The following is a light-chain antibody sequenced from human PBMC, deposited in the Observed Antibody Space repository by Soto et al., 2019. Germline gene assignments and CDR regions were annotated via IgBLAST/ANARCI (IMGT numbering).Light chain of an antibody. CDR2: WAS. J-gene: IGKJ1*01. Sequence: DIVMTQSPDSLAVSLGERATINCKSSQSILSSSNNKNYLAWYQQRPGQPPTLLIYWASTRESGVPDRFTGSGSGTDFTLTISSLQAEEVAVYYRQQYYRGRTFGQGTKVEIK. CDR3: QQYYRGRT. CDR1: QSILSSSNNKNY. V-gene: IGKV4-1*01.